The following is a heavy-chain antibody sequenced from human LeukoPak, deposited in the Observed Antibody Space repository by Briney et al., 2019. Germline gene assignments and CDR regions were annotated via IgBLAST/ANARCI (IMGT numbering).Heavy chain of an antibody. V-gene: IGHV4-4*07. CDR1: GGSINSY. J-gene: IGHJ5*02. Sequence: PSEALSLTCTGSGGSINSYWSWIRQPAGKGVEWIGRISGSGTITYNPALQSRLSISIDTSKNQFSLKLMSVTAADTAVYYCARGRTKSPAERDLFYASRIWGSRWFDPWGQGTLVTVSS. D-gene: IGHD2/OR15-2a*01. CDR3: ARGRTKSPAERDLFYASRIWGSRWFDP. CDR2: ISGSGTI.